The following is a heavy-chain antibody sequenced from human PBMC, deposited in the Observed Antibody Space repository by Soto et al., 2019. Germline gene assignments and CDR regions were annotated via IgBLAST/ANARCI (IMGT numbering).Heavy chain of an antibody. CDR2: INAGNGDT. CDR1: GYTFNRNV. Sequence: ASVKVSCKDSGYTFNRNVIHWVRQVPGQRLEWMGWINAGNGDTKYSQEFQGRVTITRDRAASTAYMELNSLRSEDTAVYYCARWNLNFDFWGQGTLVTVSS. J-gene: IGHJ4*02. D-gene: IGHD1-1*01. V-gene: IGHV1-3*01. CDR3: ARWNLNFDF.